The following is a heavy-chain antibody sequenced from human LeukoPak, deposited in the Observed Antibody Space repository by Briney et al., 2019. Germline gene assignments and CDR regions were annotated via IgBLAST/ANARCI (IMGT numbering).Heavy chain of an antibody. CDR2: INHSGST. V-gene: IGHV4-30-4*01. CDR1: GGSISSDNYY. D-gene: IGHD5-18*01. J-gene: IGHJ5*02. Sequence: PSQTLSLTCTVSGGSISSDNYYWSWIRQPPGKGLEWIGEINHSGSTNYNPSLKSRVTISVDTSKNQFSLKLSSVTAADTAVYYCARVVRRYSYGFVNWFDPWGQGTLVTVSS. CDR3: ARVVRRYSYGFVNWFDP.